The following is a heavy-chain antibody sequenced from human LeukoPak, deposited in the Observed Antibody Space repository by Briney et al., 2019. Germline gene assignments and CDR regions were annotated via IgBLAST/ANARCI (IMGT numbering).Heavy chain of an antibody. D-gene: IGHD3-3*01. CDR3: ARQGYDYHYYYMDV. CDR2: IYPGDSDT. Sequence: GESLKIYCKGSGYTFSSYWIGWVRQMPGKGLEWKGIIYPGDSDTIYSPSFRGQVTISADKSADSTYLQWASLKASDSGTYYCARQGYDYHYYYMDVWGKGTTVTVSS. CDR1: GYTFSSYW. V-gene: IGHV5-51*01. J-gene: IGHJ6*03.